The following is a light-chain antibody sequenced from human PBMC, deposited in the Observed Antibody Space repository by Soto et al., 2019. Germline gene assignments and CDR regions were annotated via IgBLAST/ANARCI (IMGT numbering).Light chain of an antibody. CDR3: QRYENYWT. CDR1: QTVSSRF. J-gene: IGKJ1*01. CDR2: GAS. Sequence: IVMTQSPATLSMSPGERATLSCRASQTVSSRFLAWYQQKPGQAPRLLIYGASSRATGIPDRFSGSGSGTEFSLTISSLQPDDSATYYCQRYENYWTFGQGTKVDIK. V-gene: IGKV3-20*01.